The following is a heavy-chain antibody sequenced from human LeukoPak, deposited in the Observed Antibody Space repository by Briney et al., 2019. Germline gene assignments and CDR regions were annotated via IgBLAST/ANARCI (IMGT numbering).Heavy chain of an antibody. CDR3: AKDTTVTILSEFDY. CDR1: GFTFSSYW. CDR2: IKQDGSEK. Sequence: GGSLRLSCAASGFTFSSYWMSWVRQAPGKGLEWVANIKQDGSEKYYVDSVKGRFTISRDNAKNTLYLQMNSLRAEDTAVYYCAKDTTVTILSEFDYWGQGTLVTVSS. D-gene: IGHD4-17*01. J-gene: IGHJ4*02. V-gene: IGHV3-7*03.